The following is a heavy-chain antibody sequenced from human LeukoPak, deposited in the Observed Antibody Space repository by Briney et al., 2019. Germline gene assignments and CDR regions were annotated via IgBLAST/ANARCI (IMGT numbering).Heavy chain of an antibody. J-gene: IGHJ5*02. Sequence: ASVKVSCKASGYTFTGHYMHWVRQAPGQALEWMGWINPNSGGTNYAQKFQGRVTMTRDTSIGTAYMELSRLRSDDTGVYYCARDYERIIMVRGVPLSPQTVFDPWGQGTLVTVSS. CDR1: GYTFTGHY. D-gene: IGHD3-10*01. V-gene: IGHV1-2*02. CDR2: INPNSGGT. CDR3: ARDYERIIMVRGVPLSPQTVFDP.